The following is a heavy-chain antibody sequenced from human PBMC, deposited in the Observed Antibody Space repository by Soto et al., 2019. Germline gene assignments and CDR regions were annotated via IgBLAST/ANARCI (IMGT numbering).Heavy chain of an antibody. CDR3: AKDHCTNGVCFDFDY. D-gene: IGHD2-8*01. Sequence: QVQLVQSGAEVKKPGASVKVSCKASGYTFTGYYMHWVRQAPGQGLEWMGWINPNSGGTNYAQKFQGRVTMTRDTSISTAYMELSRLRSDDTAVYYCAKDHCTNGVCFDFDYWGQGTLVTVSS. V-gene: IGHV1-2*02. CDR2: INPNSGGT. J-gene: IGHJ4*02. CDR1: GYTFTGYY.